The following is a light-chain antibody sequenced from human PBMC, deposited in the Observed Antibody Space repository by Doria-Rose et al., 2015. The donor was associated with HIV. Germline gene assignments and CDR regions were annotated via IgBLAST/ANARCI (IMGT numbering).Light chain of an antibody. CDR3: QQYGTSRGT. V-gene: IGKV3-20*01. J-gene: IGKJ5*01. CDR1: QRVTSSY. CDR2: DAS. Sequence: TQSPGTLSLSPGERATLSCRASQRVTSSYLTWYQQKPVQAPRLLIYDASTSATGIPDRFSGSGSGTDFTLTISRLEPEDVAVYYCQQYGTSRGTFGQGTRLEIK.